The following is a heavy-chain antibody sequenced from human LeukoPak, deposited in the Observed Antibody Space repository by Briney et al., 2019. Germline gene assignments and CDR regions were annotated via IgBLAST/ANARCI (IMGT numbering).Heavy chain of an antibody. D-gene: IGHD6-13*01. J-gene: IGHJ4*02. CDR2: INPSGGST. CDR1: GYTFTTYY. Sequence: ASVKVSCTASGYTFTTYYLHWVRQAPGQGLEWMGLINPSGGSTSYAQKFQGRVTMTRHTSTSTVYMELSSLRSEDTAVYYCARIIAASATWDYWGQGTLVTVSS. V-gene: IGHV1-46*01. CDR3: ARIIAASATWDY.